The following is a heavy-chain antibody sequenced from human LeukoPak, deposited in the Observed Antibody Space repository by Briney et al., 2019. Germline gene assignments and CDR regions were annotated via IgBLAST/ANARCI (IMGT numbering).Heavy chain of an antibody. Sequence: SETLSLTCTVSDGSISRYYWSWIRQPPGKGLEWIGYIYYSGSTNYNPSLKSRVTISVDTSKNQFSLKLSSVTAADTAVYYCAGRYYDSSGYHDAFDIWGQGTMVTVSS. V-gene: IGHV4-59*08. CDR1: DGSISRYY. CDR2: IYYSGST. CDR3: AGRYYDSSGYHDAFDI. J-gene: IGHJ3*02. D-gene: IGHD3-22*01.